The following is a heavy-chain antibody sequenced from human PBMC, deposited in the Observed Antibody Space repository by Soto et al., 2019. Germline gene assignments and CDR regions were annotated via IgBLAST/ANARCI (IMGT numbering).Heavy chain of an antibody. CDR1: GCSISSGGYY. Sequence: SETLSMNGTVSGCSISSGGYYWSWIRQHPGKGLEWIGYIYYSGSTYYNPSLKSRVTISVDTSKNQFSLKLSSVTAADTAVYYCARWIVVPAAICAFDIWGQGTMVT. V-gene: IGHV4-31*03. CDR3: ARWIVVPAAICAFDI. J-gene: IGHJ3*02. CDR2: IYYSGST. D-gene: IGHD2-2*01.